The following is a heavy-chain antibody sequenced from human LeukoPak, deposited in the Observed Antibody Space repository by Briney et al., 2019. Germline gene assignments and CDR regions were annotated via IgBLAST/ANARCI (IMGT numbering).Heavy chain of an antibody. V-gene: IGHV4-39*01. CDR1: GGSISSSSYY. J-gene: IGHJ5*02. CDR2: IYYSGNT. D-gene: IGHD3-22*01. CDR3: ARRWYYDSSGYYYAWFDP. Sequence: SEALSLTCTVSGGSISSSSYYWGWIRQPPGKGLEWIGNIYYSGNTYYNPSLKSRVTISVDTSKNQFSLKPSSVTAADTAVYYCARRWYYDSSGYYYAWFDPWGQGTLVTVSS.